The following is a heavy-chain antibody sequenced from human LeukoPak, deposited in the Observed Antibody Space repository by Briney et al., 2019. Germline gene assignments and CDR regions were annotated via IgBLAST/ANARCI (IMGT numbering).Heavy chain of an antibody. J-gene: IGHJ6*02. D-gene: IGHD6-6*01. V-gene: IGHV3-66*01. Sequence: GGSLRLSCAASGFTVSSNYMSWVRQAPGKGLEWVSVIYSGGSTYYADSVKGRFTISRDNPKNTLYLQMNSLRAEDTAVYYCARSIAARRMTYYYGMDVWGQGTTVTVSS. CDR1: GFTVSSNY. CDR3: ARSIAARRMTYYYGMDV. CDR2: IYSGGST.